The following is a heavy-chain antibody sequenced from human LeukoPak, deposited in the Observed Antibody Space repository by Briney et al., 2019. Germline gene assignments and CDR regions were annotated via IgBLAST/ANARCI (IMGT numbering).Heavy chain of an antibody. CDR2: IYYSGST. J-gene: IGHJ5*02. D-gene: IGHD3-22*01. V-gene: IGHV4-30-4*08. Sequence: SETLSLTCTVSGGSISSGGYYWSWIRQPPGKGLEWIGYIYYSGSTYYNPSLKSRVTISVDTSKNQFSLKLSSVTAADTAVYYCAREVPYYDSSGYSGFDPWGQGTLVTVSS. CDR3: AREVPYYDSSGYSGFDP. CDR1: GGSISSGGYY.